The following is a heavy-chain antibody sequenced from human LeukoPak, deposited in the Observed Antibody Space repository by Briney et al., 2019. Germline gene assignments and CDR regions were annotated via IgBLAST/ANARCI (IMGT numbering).Heavy chain of an antibody. V-gene: IGHV1-2*02. CDR1: GYSFAGYH. CDR2: VYPSSGGT. CDR3: AKDLRSWRYHDTWTGSYDYYYMDV. D-gene: IGHD3/OR15-3a*01. Sequence: EASVRVSCKASGYSFAGYHIHWLRQAPGQGFEWMGWVYPSSGGTLYAQKFQGRVTMTRDTSINTAHMELSSLTSDDTAVYYCAKDLRSWRYHDTWTGSYDYYYMDVWGTGTTVTVSS. J-gene: IGHJ6*03.